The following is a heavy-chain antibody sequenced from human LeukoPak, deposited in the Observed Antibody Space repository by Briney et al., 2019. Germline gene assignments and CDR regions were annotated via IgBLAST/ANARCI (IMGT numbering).Heavy chain of an antibody. V-gene: IGHV4-34*01. CDR1: GFTVSSNY. D-gene: IGHD3-9*01. Sequence: GSLRLSCAASGFTVSSNYVTWVRQPPGKGLEWIGEINDSGSTHYNTSLNSRVTISVDTSKNQIYLKLSSVTAADTAIYYCARGVSHRNFDWLFYWGQGTLVTVSS. CDR3: ARGVSHRNFDWLFY. CDR2: INDSGST. J-gene: IGHJ4*02.